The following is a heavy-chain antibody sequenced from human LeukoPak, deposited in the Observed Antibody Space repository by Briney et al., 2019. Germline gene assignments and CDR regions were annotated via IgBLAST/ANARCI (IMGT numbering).Heavy chain of an antibody. D-gene: IGHD4-23*01. J-gene: IGHJ4*02. CDR2: VNPSGGST. CDR1: GYTFTSYC. V-gene: IGHV1-46*01. Sequence: ASVKVSCKASGYTFTSYCIHWVRQAPGQGLEWMGIVNPSGGSTTNAQKFQGRVAMTRDTSTSTVYMELSSLNSEDTAVYYCAGVTGPDYGGLPLEYWGQGTLVTVSS. CDR3: AGVTGPDYGGLPLEY.